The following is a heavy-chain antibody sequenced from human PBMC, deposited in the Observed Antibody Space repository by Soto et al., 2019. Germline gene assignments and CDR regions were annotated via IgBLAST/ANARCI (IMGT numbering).Heavy chain of an antibody. Sequence: QVQLVQSGAEVKKPGSSVKVSCKASGGTFSSFTISWVRQAPGQGLEWMGEIIPIFGTANYAQKFQGRVTISADESTSTAYMELSSLRSEDTAVYYCARKVRSRYCTNGVCFNYFDYWGQGTLVTVSS. V-gene: IGHV1-69*01. CDR2: IIPIFGTA. CDR1: GGTFSSFT. J-gene: IGHJ4*02. D-gene: IGHD2-8*01. CDR3: ARKVRSRYCTNGVCFNYFDY.